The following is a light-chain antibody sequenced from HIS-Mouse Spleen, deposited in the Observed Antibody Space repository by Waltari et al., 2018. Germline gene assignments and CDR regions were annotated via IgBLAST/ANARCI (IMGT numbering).Light chain of an antibody. CDR2: LGS. V-gene: IGKV2-28*01. J-gene: IGKJ2*01. Sequence: IVMTQSPLSLPVTPGEPASISCRFSQSLLHSNGYNYLDWYLQKPGQSPQHLIYLGSNRASGVPDRFSGSGSGTDFTLKISRVEAEDVGVYYCMQALQTPWTFGQGTKLEIK. CDR1: QSLLHSNGYNY. CDR3: MQALQTPWT.